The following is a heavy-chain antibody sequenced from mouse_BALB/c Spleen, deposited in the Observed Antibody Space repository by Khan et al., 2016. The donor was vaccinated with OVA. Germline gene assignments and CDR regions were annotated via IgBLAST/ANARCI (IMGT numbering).Heavy chain of an antibody. D-gene: IGHD1-1*02. V-gene: IGHV5-4*02. J-gene: IGHJ3*01. CDR2: ISAGGSYT. Sequence: EVELVESGGGLVKPGGSLKLSCAASGFTFSDYYMYWVRQTPEKRLEWVATISAGGSYTYYPDSVKGRFTISRDNAKNNLYVQMSSLKSEDTAMCYWARAGYGGFAYWGQVTLVTVST. CDR1: GFTFSDYY. CDR3: ARAGYGGFAY.